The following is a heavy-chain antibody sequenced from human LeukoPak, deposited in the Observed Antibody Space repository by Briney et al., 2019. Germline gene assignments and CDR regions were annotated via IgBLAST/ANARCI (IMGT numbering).Heavy chain of an antibody. CDR3: ARLITGPDAFDI. J-gene: IGHJ3*02. CDR1: GGSISSRSYY. D-gene: IGHD1-20*01. Sequence: SETLSLTCTVSGGSISSRSYYWGWIRQPPGKGLEWIGYIYYSGSTNYNPSLKSRVTISVDTSKNQFSLKLSSVTAADTAVYYCARLITGPDAFDIWGQGTMVTVSS. V-gene: IGHV4-61*05. CDR2: IYYSGST.